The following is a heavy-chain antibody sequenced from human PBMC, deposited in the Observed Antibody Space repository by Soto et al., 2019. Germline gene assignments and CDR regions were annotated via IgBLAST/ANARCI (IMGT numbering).Heavy chain of an antibody. D-gene: IGHD2-15*01. V-gene: IGHV3-11*01. J-gene: IGHJ6*02. CDR3: ARGHSFMDV. CDR1: GFTFSESY. CDR2: ISSAAVTI. Sequence: QVQLVESGGGLVKPGGSLRLSCAASGFTFSESYMSWIRQAPGRGLEFISYISSAAVTIYHADSVKGRFTISRDNAKDSLYLQLNSLRADDTAVYYCARGHSFMDVWGQGTTVIVSS.